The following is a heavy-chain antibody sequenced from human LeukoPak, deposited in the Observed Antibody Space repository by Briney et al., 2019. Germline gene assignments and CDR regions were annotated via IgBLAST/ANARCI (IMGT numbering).Heavy chain of an antibody. CDR3: ASAHPTYYYDSSGYAFDY. CDR1: GGTFSSYA. Sequence: SVKVSCKASGGTFSSYAISWVRQAPGQGLEWMGGIIPIFGTANYAQKFQGRVTIAADESTSTAYMELSSLRSEDTAVYYCASAHPTYYYDSSGYAFDYWGQGTLVTVSS. V-gene: IGHV1-69*13. D-gene: IGHD3-22*01. J-gene: IGHJ4*02. CDR2: IIPIFGTA.